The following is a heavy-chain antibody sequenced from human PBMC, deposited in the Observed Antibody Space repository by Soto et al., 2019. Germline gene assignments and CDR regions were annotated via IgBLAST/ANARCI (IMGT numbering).Heavy chain of an antibody. CDR1: GFTFSSYA. CDR3: ARGGSHSGYDWPHYYYYYMDV. V-gene: IGHV3-64*01. CDR2: ISSNGGST. Sequence: GGSLRLSCAASGFTFSSYAMHWVRQAPGKGLEYVSAISSNGGSTYYANSVKGRFTISRDNSKNTLYLQMGSLRAEDMAVYYCARGGSHSGYDWPHYYYYYMDVWGKGTTVTVSS. D-gene: IGHD5-12*01. J-gene: IGHJ6*03.